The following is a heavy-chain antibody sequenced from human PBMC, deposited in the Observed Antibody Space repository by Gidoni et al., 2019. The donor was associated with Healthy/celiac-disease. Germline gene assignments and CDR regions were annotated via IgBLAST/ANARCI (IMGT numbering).Heavy chain of an antibody. Sequence: QAQLQHWGAGLLKPSETLSLSCAVYGGYFSGYYWSAIRKPPGKGMEWIGEINHSGSTNYNPSLKSRITISVDTSKSQFSLKLSSVTAADTAVYYCARFTRAYSYGSRGYYYYGMDVWGQGTTVTVSS. CDR3: ARFTRAYSYGSRGYYYYGMDV. V-gene: IGHV4-34*01. CDR2: INHSGST. J-gene: IGHJ6*02. D-gene: IGHD5-18*01. CDR1: GGYFSGYY.